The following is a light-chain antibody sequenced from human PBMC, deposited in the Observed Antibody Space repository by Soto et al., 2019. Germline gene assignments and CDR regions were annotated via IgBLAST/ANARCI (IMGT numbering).Light chain of an antibody. Sequence: QSVLTQPSSVSAAPGQKVTISCSGGNSDIGDNYVSWYHHLPGTAPKLLIYDDDQRSSGIPDRFSGSKSGTSATLAITGLQTGDEADYYCGTWETSLRAFLFGGGTQLTVL. CDR1: NSDIGDNY. CDR3: GTWETSLRAFL. CDR2: DDD. V-gene: IGLV1-51*01. J-gene: IGLJ7*01.